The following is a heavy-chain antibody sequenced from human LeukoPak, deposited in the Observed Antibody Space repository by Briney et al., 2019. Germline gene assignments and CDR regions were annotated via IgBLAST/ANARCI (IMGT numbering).Heavy chain of an antibody. CDR1: GYIFTTYA. V-gene: IGHV1-3*01. Sequence: ASVKVSCKASGYIFTTYAMHWVRQAPGQRLEWMGWINAGNGNTKYSQKFQGRVTITRDTSASTAYMELGSLRSEDTAVYYCATTVTAGTYRYFQHWGQGTLVTVSS. D-gene: IGHD4-17*01. J-gene: IGHJ1*01. CDR3: ATTVTAGTYRYFQH. CDR2: INAGNGNT.